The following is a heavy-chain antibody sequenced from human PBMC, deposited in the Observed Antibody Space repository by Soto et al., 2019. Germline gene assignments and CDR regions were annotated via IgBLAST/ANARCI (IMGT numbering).Heavy chain of an antibody. D-gene: IGHD1-26*01. Sequence: PGGSLRLSCAGSGFIFNNFAMNWVRQAPGKGLEWVSGISGSGSSTSYADSVKGRFTISRDSFKKMLFLQMHTLRVEDTAVYYCAKVFAGWEILQPSLDVWGQGTTVTFSS. V-gene: IGHV3-23*01. CDR1: GFIFNNFA. CDR2: ISGSGSST. J-gene: IGHJ6*02. CDR3: AKVFAGWEILQPSLDV.